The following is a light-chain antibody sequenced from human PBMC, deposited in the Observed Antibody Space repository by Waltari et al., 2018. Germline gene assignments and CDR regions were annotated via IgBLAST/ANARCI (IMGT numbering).Light chain of an antibody. J-gene: IGLJ2*01. CDR3: AAWDDSLSGVV. CDR2: RNN. CDR1: SSNIGTQS. V-gene: IGLV1-47*01. Sequence: QSVLPQPPSASATPGQTVTIARSRSSSNIGTQSLYSYQQLPGTAPKLLIYRNNQRPSGVPDRFSGSKSGTSASLAISGLRSEDEADYYCAAWDDSLSGVVFGGGTKLTVL.